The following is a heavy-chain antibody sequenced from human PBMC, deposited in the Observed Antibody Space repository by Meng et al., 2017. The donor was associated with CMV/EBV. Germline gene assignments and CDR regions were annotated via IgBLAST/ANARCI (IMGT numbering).Heavy chain of an antibody. V-gene: IGHV3-23*01. CDR2: ISGSGGST. Sequence: GGSLRLSCAASGFTSSSYAMSWVRQAPGKGLEWVSVISGSGGSTYYADSVKGRFTISRDNSKNTLYLQMNSLRAEDTAVYYCAKCHRRGILEWLSRYYYGMDVWGQGTTVTVSS. CDR3: AKCHRRGILEWLSRYYYGMDV. D-gene: IGHD3-3*01. J-gene: IGHJ6*02. CDR1: GFTSSSYA.